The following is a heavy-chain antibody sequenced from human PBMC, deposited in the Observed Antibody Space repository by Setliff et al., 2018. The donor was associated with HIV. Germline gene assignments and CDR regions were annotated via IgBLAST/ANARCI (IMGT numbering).Heavy chain of an antibody. CDR3: ARAGLTLTDWFDP. CDR1: GGSFSGYY. J-gene: IGHJ5*02. CDR2: INQSGST. Sequence: SETLSLTCAVYGGSFSGYYWSWIRQPPGKGLEWIGEINQSGSTNYNPSLKSRVTISVDTSKNQFSLKLSSVTAADTAVYYCARAGLTLTDWFDPWGQGSLVTVSS. V-gene: IGHV4-34*01.